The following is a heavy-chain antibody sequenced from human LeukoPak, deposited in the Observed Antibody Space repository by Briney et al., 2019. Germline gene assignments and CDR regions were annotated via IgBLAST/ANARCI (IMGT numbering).Heavy chain of an antibody. CDR1: GGSVSSYY. CDR2: IYYSGRV. J-gene: IGHJ6*02. D-gene: IGHD6-19*01. Sequence: PSETLSLTCTVSGGSVSSYYWSWIRQPPGKGLEWIGYIYYSGRVNYNPSLKSRVTISVDTSKNQFSLKLSSVTTADTAVYYCARDSAVSGYYYYGMDVWGQGTTVTVSS. V-gene: IGHV4-59*02. CDR3: ARDSAVSGYYYYGMDV.